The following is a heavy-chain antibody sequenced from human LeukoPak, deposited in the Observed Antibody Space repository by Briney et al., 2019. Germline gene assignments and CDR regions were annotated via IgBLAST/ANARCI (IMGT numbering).Heavy chain of an antibody. CDR3: AKQPYNYYYLDA. Sequence: PGGSLRLSCPISGLTFHDYAMTWVRQAPGKGLEWVSTIVGDSSKIYYTDSVRGRFTISRDNSNYMLFLHMNSLRAEDTAIYYCAKQPYNYYYLDAWGKGTTVTVSS. CDR1: GLTFHDYA. CDR2: IVGDSSKI. J-gene: IGHJ6*03. V-gene: IGHV3-23*01. D-gene: IGHD2-21*01.